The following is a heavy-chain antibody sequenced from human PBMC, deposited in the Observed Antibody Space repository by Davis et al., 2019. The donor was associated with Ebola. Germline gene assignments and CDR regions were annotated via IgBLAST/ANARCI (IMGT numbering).Heavy chain of an antibody. J-gene: IGHJ3*02. Sequence: SETLSLTCAVYGGSFSGYYWSWIRQPPGKGLEWIGEINHSGSTNYKPSLKSRVTISVDTSKNQFSLKLSSVTAADTAVYYCARGPSIRAFDIWGQGTMVTVSS. CDR1: GGSFSGYY. D-gene: IGHD2-21*01. V-gene: IGHV4-34*01. CDR2: INHSGST. CDR3: ARGPSIRAFDI.